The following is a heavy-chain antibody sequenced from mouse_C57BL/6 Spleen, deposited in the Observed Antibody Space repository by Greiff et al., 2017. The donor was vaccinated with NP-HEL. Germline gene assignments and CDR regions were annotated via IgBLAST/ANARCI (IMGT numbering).Heavy chain of an antibody. D-gene: IGHD2-4*01. J-gene: IGHJ2*01. CDR2: IYPGSGST. V-gene: IGHV1-55*01. CDR3: ARSYDNDQFLFDY. CDR1: GYTFTSYW. Sequence: QVQLQQPGAELVKPGASVKMSCKASGYTFTSYWITWVKQRPGQGLEWIGDIYPGSGSTNYNEKFKSKATLTVDTSSSTAYMQLSSLTSADYAVYYCARSYDNDQFLFDYWGQGTTRTVSS.